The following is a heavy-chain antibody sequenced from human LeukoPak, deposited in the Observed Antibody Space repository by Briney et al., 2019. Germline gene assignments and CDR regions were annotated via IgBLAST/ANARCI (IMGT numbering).Heavy chain of an antibody. Sequence: ASVKVSCKASGYTFTSYYIHWVRRAPGQGLEWMGIINPSGGSTSYAQKFQGRVTMTRDTSTSTVYMELSSLRSEDTAVYYCARGIRIAAGRYYFDYWGQGTLVTVSS. D-gene: IGHD6-13*01. CDR3: ARGIRIAAGRYYFDY. V-gene: IGHV1-46*01. J-gene: IGHJ4*02. CDR2: INPSGGST. CDR1: GYTFTSYY.